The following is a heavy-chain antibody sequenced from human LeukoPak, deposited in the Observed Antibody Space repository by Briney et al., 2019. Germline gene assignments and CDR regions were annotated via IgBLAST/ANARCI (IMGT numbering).Heavy chain of an antibody. Sequence: LGGSLRLSCAASGFTFSSYSMNWVRQAPGKGLEWVSSISSSSSYIYYADSVKGRFTISRDNAKNSLYLQMNSLRAEDTAVYYCARVMITFGGVSDYWGQGTLVTVSS. V-gene: IGHV3-21*01. CDR2: ISSSSSYI. D-gene: IGHD3-16*01. CDR1: GFTFSSYS. CDR3: ARVMITFGGVSDY. J-gene: IGHJ4*02.